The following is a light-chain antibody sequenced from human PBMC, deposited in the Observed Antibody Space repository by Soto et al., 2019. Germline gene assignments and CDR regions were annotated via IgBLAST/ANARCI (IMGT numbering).Light chain of an antibody. J-gene: IGKJ4*01. V-gene: IGKV2-28*01. CDR2: LGS. CDR3: AQALPTVT. CDR1: QSLLLSSGKNF. Sequence: DIVLTNSPLSLPFTPGESASISCNASQSLLLSSGKNFLYWYLQKPGQSPQLLIYLGSNRASGLPDRFSGSGSGTEFTLTISTVEAEHVGVYYCAQALPTVTFGGGTKVEIK.